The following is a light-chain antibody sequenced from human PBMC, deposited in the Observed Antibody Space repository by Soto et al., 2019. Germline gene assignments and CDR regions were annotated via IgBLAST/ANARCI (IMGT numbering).Light chain of an antibody. CDR3: QKYNSALLS. J-gene: IGKJ4*01. CDR1: QGIFNY. Sequence: DIQMTQSPSSLSASVGDRVTITCLASQGIFNYLAWYQQKPGKVPKLLIYGASTLQSGVPSRFSGSGSGTDFTLTFSSLQPEDVATYFCQKYNSALLSFGGGTKVEIK. CDR2: GAS. V-gene: IGKV1-27*01.